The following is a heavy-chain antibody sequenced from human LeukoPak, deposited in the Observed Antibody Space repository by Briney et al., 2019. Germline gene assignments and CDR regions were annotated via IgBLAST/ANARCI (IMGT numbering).Heavy chain of an antibody. CDR3: AKGSIAFCSSTGCYPDS. V-gene: IGHV3-30*02. J-gene: IGHJ4*02. CDR1: GFTFSSYG. CDR2: IRYDGSNK. D-gene: IGHD2-2*01. Sequence: GGSLRLSCAASGFTFSSYGIHWVRRAPGKGLEWVAFIRYDGSNKYYADSVKGRFTISRDNSMNTVDLQMNSLRDEDTAVYSCAKGSIAFCSSTGCYPDSWGQGTLVTVSS.